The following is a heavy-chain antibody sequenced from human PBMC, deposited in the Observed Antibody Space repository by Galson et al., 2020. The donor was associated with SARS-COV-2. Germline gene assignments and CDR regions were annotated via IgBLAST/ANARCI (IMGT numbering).Heavy chain of an antibody. CDR2: MNPKSGNT. CDR1: GYTFTNSD. Sequence: ASVKVSCQTSGYTFTNSDINWVRQATGQGLEWMGWMNPKSGNTGYAQKFQGRVTMTRNTSINTAYLGRSSLRYEDTAVYYCARAIRGYCTGTNCYEFDLWGQGTLVTVSS. J-gene: IGHJ5*02. CDR3: ARAIRGYCTGTNCYEFDL. V-gene: IGHV1-8*01. D-gene: IGHD2-2*01.